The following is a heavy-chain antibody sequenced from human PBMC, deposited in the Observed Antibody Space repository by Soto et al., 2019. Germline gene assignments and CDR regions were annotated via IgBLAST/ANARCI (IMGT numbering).Heavy chain of an antibody. Sequence: GGSLRLSCAASGFTFSSYSMNWVRQAPGKGLEWVSSISSSSSYIYYADSVKGRFTISRDNANNSLYLQMNSLRAEDTAVYYCARGVEEVPAATPYYYYGMDVWGQGTTVTVSS. D-gene: IGHD2-2*01. J-gene: IGHJ6*02. CDR2: ISSSSSYI. V-gene: IGHV3-21*01. CDR1: GFTFSSYS. CDR3: ARGVEEVPAATPYYYYGMDV.